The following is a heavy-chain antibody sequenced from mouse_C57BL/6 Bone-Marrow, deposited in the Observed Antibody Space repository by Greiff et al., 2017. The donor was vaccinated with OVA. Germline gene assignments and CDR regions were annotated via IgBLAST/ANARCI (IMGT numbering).Heavy chain of an antibody. Sequence: VQLLQSGPELVKPGASVKISCKASGYSFTGYYMHWVKQSHGHILDWIGYIYPYNGDSNYNQKFKGKATLTVDKSSSTAYMELRSLTSEDSAVDFCARSLYGHYGYWGQGTTLTVSS. CDR1: GYSFTGYY. J-gene: IGHJ2*01. CDR3: ARSLYGHYGY. CDR2: IYPYNGDS. V-gene: IGHV1-31*01. D-gene: IGHD2-1*01.